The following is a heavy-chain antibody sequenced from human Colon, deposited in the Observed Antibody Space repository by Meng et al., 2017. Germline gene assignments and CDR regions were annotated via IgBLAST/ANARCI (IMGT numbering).Heavy chain of an antibody. CDR2: IHYDGRT. J-gene: IGHJ4*02. CDR1: GGSINSYY. D-gene: IGHD1-26*01. V-gene: IGHV4-59*08. Sequence: QVQLQESGPGLVKPSETLSRTCTVSGGSINSYYWSWIRQPPGKGLEWIGYIHYDGRTNYNPSLKSRVTISVDTSKNHFSLKLNSVTAADTAVYYCARHSGAKVGAFDYWGQGTLVTVSS. CDR3: ARHSGAKVGAFDY.